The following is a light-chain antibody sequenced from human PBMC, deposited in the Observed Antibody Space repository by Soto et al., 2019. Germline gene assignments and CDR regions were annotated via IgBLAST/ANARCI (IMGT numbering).Light chain of an antibody. CDR1: SSDIGHYNY. J-gene: IGLJ1*01. Sequence: QSALTQPASVSGSPGQSITISCTGTSSDIGHYNYVSWYQQYPGKAPKLMIYEVNNRPSGVSNRFSGSKSGNMASLTISGLQPDDEADYYCSSYTRNSTYVFGTGTSSPS. CDR2: EVN. V-gene: IGLV2-14*01. CDR3: SSYTRNSTYV.